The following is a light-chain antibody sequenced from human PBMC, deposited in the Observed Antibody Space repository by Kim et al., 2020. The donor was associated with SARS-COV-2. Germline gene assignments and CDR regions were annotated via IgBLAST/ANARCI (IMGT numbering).Light chain of an antibody. Sequence: SASVGDRVTITCQASESINIYLSWYQQRPGKAPNLLIHAASSLQGGVPSRFSGSGSGTEFSLTISSLQPEDSATYYCQQSYSTPHTLGQGTKLEI. CDR1: ESINIY. CDR3: QQSYSTPHT. J-gene: IGKJ2*01. V-gene: IGKV1-39*01. CDR2: AAS.